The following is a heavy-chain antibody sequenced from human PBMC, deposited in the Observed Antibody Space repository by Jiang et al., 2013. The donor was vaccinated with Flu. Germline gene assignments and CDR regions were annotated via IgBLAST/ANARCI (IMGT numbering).Heavy chain of an antibody. CDR1: GFTFSSYA. J-gene: IGHJ4*02. D-gene: IGHD3-22*01. V-gene: IGHV3-23*01. Sequence: LLESGGGLVQPGGSLRVSCAASGFTFSSYAMSWVRQAPGKGLEWVSGISGGGGDGTYYADSVKGRFTISRDNSKNTLFLQMNTLRAEDTAVYYCAKLTDYFDSSGNFHYWGQGTLVTVSS. CDR2: ISGGGGDGT. CDR3: AKLTDYFDSSGNFHY.